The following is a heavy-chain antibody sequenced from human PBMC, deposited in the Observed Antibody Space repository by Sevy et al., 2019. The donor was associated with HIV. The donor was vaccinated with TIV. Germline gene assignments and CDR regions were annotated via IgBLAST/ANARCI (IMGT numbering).Heavy chain of an antibody. J-gene: IGHJ4*02. Sequence: GSLRLSCAASGFTFSNAWMSWVRQAPGKGLEWVGRIKSKTDGGTTDYAAPVKGRFTLTRDDSNNTLYLQMNSLKTDDTAIYYCTTDWKRRGLSVLLDYWGQGTLVTVSS. CDR1: GFTFSNAW. CDR2: IKSKTDGGTT. D-gene: IGHD1-1*01. V-gene: IGHV3-15*01. CDR3: TTDWKRRGLSVLLDY.